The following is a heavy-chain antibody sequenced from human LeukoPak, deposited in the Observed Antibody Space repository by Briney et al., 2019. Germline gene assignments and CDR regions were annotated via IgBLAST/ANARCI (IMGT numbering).Heavy chain of an antibody. CDR2: VIPIFGTA. J-gene: IGHJ6*03. CDR3: AKQGAVRQDYYMDV. Sequence: SVKVSCKASGDSFSSYAITWVRQAPGQGLEWLGRVIPIFGTANYPQKFQGRVTITADIFSSTVYIEMTNLTSDDTAVYFCAKQGAVRQDYYMDVRGNGTTVSVS. CDR1: GDSFSSYA. V-gene: IGHV1-69*06. D-gene: IGHD3-16*01.